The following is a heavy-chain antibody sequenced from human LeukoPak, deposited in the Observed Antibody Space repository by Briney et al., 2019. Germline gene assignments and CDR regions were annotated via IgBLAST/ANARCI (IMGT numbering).Heavy chain of an antibody. D-gene: IGHD4-17*01. CDR1: GYTFTSYG. J-gene: IGHJ3*02. CDR2: ISAYNGNT. V-gene: IGHV1-18*01. CDR3: ARGSGIGDYFPPDDAFDI. Sequence: RASVKVSCKASGYTFTSYGISWVRQAPGQGLEWMGWISAYNGNTNYAQKLQGRVTMTTDTSTSTAYMELRSLRSDDTAVYYCARGSGIGDYFPPDDAFDIWGQGTMVTVSS.